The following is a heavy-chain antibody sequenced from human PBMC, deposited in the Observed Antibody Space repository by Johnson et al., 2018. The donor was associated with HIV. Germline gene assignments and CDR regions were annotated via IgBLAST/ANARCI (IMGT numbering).Heavy chain of an antibody. V-gene: IGHV3-30-3*02. CDR1: GFTLSSYV. CDR2: MSYDGSDK. D-gene: IGHD4-17*01. J-gene: IGHJ3*02. CDR3: AKVGGRHDYGDYLGAFDI. Sequence: QMQLVESGGGVVQPGRSLRLSCAASGFTLSSYVMHWVRQAPGKGLEWVAVMSYDGSDKYYADSVKGRFTISRDNSKNTLYLQMNSLRAEDTAVYYCAKVGGRHDYGDYLGAFDIWGQGTMVTVSS.